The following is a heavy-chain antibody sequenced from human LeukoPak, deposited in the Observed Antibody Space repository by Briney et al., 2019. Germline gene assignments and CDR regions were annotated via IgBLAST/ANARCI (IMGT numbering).Heavy chain of an antibody. J-gene: IGHJ5*02. D-gene: IGHD6-6*01. CDR1: GYTFTSYG. V-gene: IGHV1-18*01. Sequence: ASVKVSCKASGYTFTSYGISWVRQTPGQGLEWMGWISAYNGNTNYAQKLQGRVTMTTDTSTSTAYMEPRSLRSDDTAVYYCARVKEVGSSSGWFDPWGQGTLVTVSS. CDR3: ARVKEVGSSSGWFDP. CDR2: ISAYNGNT.